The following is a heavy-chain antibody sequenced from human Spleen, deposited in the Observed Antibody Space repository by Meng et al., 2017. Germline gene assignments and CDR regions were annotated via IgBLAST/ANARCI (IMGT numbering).Heavy chain of an antibody. Sequence: QVSLVQAGFGLKKAGASLKVSGKASGYTFPSYGMNWVRQAPGQGLEWMGWINTNTGNPTYAQGFTGRFVFSLDTSVSTAYLQISSLKAEDTAVYYCAREQYYYDSSGYSPWGQGTLVTVSS. CDR2: INTNTGNP. J-gene: IGHJ5*02. CDR3: AREQYYYDSSGYSP. CDR1: GYTFPSYG. D-gene: IGHD3-22*01. V-gene: IGHV7-4-1*02.